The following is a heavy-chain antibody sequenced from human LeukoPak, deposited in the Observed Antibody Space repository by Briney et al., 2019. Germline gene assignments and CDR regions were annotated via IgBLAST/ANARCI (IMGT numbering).Heavy chain of an antibody. CDR2: INHSGST. J-gene: IGHJ4*02. Sequence: PSETLSLTCAVYGGSFSGYYWSWIRQPPGKGLEWIGEINHSGSTNYNPSLKSRVTISVDTSKNQFSLKLSSVTAADTAVYYRAREKFRYYGSGSYYKTYYFDYWGQGTLVTVSS. CDR3: AREKFRYYGSGSYYKTYYFDY. CDR1: GGSFSGYY. V-gene: IGHV4-34*01. D-gene: IGHD3-10*01.